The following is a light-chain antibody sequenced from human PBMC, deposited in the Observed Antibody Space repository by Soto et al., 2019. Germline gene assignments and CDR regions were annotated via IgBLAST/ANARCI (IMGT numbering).Light chain of an antibody. Sequence: QSALTQPASVSGSPGQSIAISCTGSRSDVGIYNYVSWYQQHPGKVPKLIIYEVSNRPSGVSNRFSGSKSGNTASLPISGLQAEDEADYYCSSYTTSRTRVFGTGTKLTVL. CDR2: EVS. V-gene: IGLV2-14*01. CDR1: RSDVGIYNY. J-gene: IGLJ1*01. CDR3: SSYTTSRTRV.